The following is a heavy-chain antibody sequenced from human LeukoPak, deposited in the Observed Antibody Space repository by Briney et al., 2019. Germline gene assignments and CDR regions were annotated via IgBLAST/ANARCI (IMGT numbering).Heavy chain of an antibody. CDR3: ARVSWPTAGDKDITGGLYMDV. CDR2: FYYSGRT. V-gene: IGHV4-59*01. J-gene: IGHJ6*03. CDR1: GASISSYY. Sequence: SETLSLICTVSGASISSYYWSWIRQSPGKGLEWIGYFYYSGRTNYRPSLKSRVTISADTSKNQFSLRLTSATAADTAFYYCARVSWPTAGDKDITGGLYMDVWGKGTTVTMSS. D-gene: IGHD3-16*01.